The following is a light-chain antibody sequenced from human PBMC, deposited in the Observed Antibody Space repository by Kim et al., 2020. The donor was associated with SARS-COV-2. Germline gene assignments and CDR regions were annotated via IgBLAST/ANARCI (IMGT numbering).Light chain of an antibody. CDR2: AAS. Sequence: AIRMTQSPSSLSASTGDRVTITCRASQGISSYLAWYQQKPGKAPKLLIYAASTLQSGVPSRFSGSGSGTDFTLTISCLQSEDFATYYCQQYYSYPQTFGGGTKVEI. J-gene: IGKJ4*01. CDR1: QGISSY. V-gene: IGKV1-8*01. CDR3: QQYYSYPQT.